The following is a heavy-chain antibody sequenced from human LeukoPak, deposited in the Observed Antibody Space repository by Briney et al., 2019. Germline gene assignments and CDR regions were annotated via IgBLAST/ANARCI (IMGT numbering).Heavy chain of an antibody. CDR2: IYSGGST. V-gene: IGHV3-66*02. Sequence: PGGSLRLSCAASGFTVSNNYMSWVRQAPGKGLEWVSVIYSGGSTYYADSVKGRFTISGDKSKNTLYLQMNSLRAEDTAVYYCARVPNYDFWSGYLDYWGQGTLVTVSS. D-gene: IGHD3-3*01. J-gene: IGHJ4*02. CDR1: GFTVSNNY. CDR3: ARVPNYDFWSGYLDY.